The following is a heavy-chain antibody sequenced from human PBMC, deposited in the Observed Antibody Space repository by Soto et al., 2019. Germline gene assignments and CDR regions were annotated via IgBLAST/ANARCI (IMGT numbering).Heavy chain of an antibody. Sequence: SETLSLSCTVSGGSISSGDYYWSWIRQPPGKGLEWIGYIYYSGSTYYNPSLKSRVTISVDTSKNQFSLKLSSVTAADTAVYYCAGQPTAGSYYDLGSYYYYYAMDAWGQGTTVT. V-gene: IGHV4-30-4*01. CDR3: AGQPTAGSYYDLGSYYYYYAMDA. D-gene: IGHD3-10*01. CDR1: GGSISSGDYY. J-gene: IGHJ6*02. CDR2: IYYSGST.